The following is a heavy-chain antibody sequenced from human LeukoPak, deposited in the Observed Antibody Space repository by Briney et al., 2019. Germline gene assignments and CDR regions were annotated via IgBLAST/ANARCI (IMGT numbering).Heavy chain of an antibody. CDR3: ARDLRYYYDSSGYPTNYFDY. D-gene: IGHD3-22*01. V-gene: IGHV3-21*01. J-gene: IGHJ4*02. Sequence: GGSLRLSCAASGFTFSNYSMNWVRQAPGKGLEWVSSISSSSSYIYYADSVKGRFTISRDNAKNSLHLQMNSLRAEDTAVYYCARDLRYYYDSSGYPTNYFDYWGQGTLVTVSS. CDR2: ISSSSSYI. CDR1: GFTFSNYS.